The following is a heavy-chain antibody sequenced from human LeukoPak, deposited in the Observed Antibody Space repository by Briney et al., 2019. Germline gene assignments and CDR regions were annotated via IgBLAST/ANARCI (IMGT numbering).Heavy chain of an antibody. CDR2: ISGSGGST. J-gene: IGHJ6*03. V-gene: IGHV3-23*01. Sequence: GGTLRLSCAASGFTFSSYGMSWVRQAPGKGLEWVSAISGSGGSTYYADSVKGRFTISRDNSKNTLYLQMNSLRAEDTAVYYCAPLITMIPMDVWGKGTTVTISS. CDR1: GFTFSSYG. CDR3: APLITMIPMDV. D-gene: IGHD3-22*01.